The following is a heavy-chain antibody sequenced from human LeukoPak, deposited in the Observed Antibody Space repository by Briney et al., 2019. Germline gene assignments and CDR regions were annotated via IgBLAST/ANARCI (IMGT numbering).Heavy chain of an antibody. D-gene: IGHD3-9*01. J-gene: IGHJ4*02. Sequence: ASVKVSCKVSGYTFTSYGIGWVRQAPGQGLEWMGWISAYNGNTNYAQKLQGRVTMTTDTSTSTAYMELRSLRSDDTAVYYCARVGAVLRYFDWLPDPYYFDYWGQGTLVTVSS. CDR2: ISAYNGNT. V-gene: IGHV1-18*04. CDR1: GYTFTSYG. CDR3: ARVGAVLRYFDWLPDPYYFDY.